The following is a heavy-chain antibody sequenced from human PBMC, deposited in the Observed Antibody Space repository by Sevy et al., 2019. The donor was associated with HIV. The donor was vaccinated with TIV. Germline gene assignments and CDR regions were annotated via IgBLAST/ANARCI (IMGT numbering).Heavy chain of an antibody. V-gene: IGHV3-7*01. J-gene: IGHJ4*02. CDR2: LNQDGSAQ. CDR3: VRDVYRAFDY. CDR1: GFTFTNYW. Sequence: GGSLRLSCAASGFTFTNYWMTWVRQAPGKGLEWVAFLNQDGSAQYYVDSVKGQFTVSRDNAKNSLYLQMNSLGADDTAVYYCVRDVYRAFDYWGQGTLVTVSS.